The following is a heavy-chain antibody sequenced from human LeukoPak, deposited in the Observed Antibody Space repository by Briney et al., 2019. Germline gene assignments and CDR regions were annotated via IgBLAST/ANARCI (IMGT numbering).Heavy chain of an antibody. CDR1: GYTFTSYG. D-gene: IGHD3-10*01. J-gene: IGHJ4*02. CDR2: ISAYNGNT. CDR3: ARGVMVRGVIPVPFDY. Sequence: GASVKVSFKASGYTFTSYGISWARQAPGQGLEWMGWISAYNGNTNYAQKLQGRVTMTTDTSTSTAYMELRSLRSDDTAVYYCARGVMVRGVIPVPFDYWGQGTLVTVSS. V-gene: IGHV1-18*01.